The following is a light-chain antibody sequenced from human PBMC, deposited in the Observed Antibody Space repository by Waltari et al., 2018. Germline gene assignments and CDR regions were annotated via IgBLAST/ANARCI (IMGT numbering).Light chain of an antibody. Sequence: EIVLTQSPSTLSLSPGDRPTLSCRAIDSMNSTLVWYQQKPGQPPRILIYDTSNRTAGIPARFSGSGSGTDFSLTISSLEAEDFVVYYCKQRSHWPMYTFGQGTKLEI. CDR1: DSMNST. J-gene: IGKJ2*01. CDR2: DTS. CDR3: KQRSHWPMYT. V-gene: IGKV3-11*01.